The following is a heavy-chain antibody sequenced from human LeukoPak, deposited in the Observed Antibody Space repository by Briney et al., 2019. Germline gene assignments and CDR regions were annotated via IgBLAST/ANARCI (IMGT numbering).Heavy chain of an antibody. CDR1: GFTFSNYA. V-gene: IGHV3-23*01. J-gene: IGHJ4*02. CDR2: ISGSGGGT. Sequence: GGSLRLSCAASGFTFSNYAMSWVRQAPGKGLEWVSAISGSGGGTYYADSVKGRFTISRDNSKNTLYLQMNSLRAEDTAVYYCARGLGGYYDSSGYFDCWGQGTLVTVSS. CDR3: ARGLGGYYDSSGYFDC. D-gene: IGHD3-22*01.